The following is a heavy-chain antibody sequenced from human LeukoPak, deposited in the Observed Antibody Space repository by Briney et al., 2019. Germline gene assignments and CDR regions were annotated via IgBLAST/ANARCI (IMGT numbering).Heavy chain of an antibody. CDR3: ARWPSTWSFDY. Sequence: SETLSLTCTVSGGSISSGGYYWSWIRQLPGKGLDWIGYIYSSGTTYYNPSLKSRVTMSVDTSKNQFSLKLISVTAADTAVYYCARWPSTWSFDYWGQGTLVTVSS. J-gene: IGHJ4*02. CDR2: IYSSGTT. CDR1: GGSISSGGYY. V-gene: IGHV4-31*03. D-gene: IGHD6-13*01.